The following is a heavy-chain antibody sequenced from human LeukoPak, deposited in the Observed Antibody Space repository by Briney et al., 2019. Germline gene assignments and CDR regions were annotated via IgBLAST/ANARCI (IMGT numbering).Heavy chain of an antibody. CDR1: GFTFSSYG. J-gene: IGHJ4*02. V-gene: IGHV3-7*01. CDR3: LRENHDSGWSFDY. D-gene: IGHD3-22*01. Sequence: GGSLRLSCSAPGFTFSSYGMNWVRQAPGKGLEWVANINQGGSEKYCVDSVKGRFTISRDNAKNSLYLEMNSLRAEDTAVYYCLRENHDSGWSFDYWGQGTLVTVSS. CDR2: INQGGSEK.